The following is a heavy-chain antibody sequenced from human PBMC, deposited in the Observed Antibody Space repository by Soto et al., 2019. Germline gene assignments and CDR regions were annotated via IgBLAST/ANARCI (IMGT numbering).Heavy chain of an antibody. Sequence: QVQLQESGPGLVKPSETLSLTCTVSGGSISSYYWSWIRQPPGKGLEWIGYIYYSGSTNYTPSLKSRVTISVDTSKNQFSLKLSSVTAADTAVYYCAREGVSSSWYNYYAMDVWGQGTTVTVSS. CDR2: IYYSGST. CDR1: GGSISSYY. J-gene: IGHJ6*02. D-gene: IGHD6-13*01. V-gene: IGHV4-59*01. CDR3: AREGVSSSWYNYYAMDV.